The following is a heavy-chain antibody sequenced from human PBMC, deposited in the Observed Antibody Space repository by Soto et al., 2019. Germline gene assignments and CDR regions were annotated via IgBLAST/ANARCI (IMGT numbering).Heavy chain of an antibody. Sequence: QVQLVQSGAEVKKPGASVKVSCKASGYTFIGYYIHWVRQAPGQGLEWMGRINPNSGEVTYGETFQGRVTMTRDTSNNTADMELSRRRSDDTAVYYCARDPRRLWYFDYWGQGTLVTVSS. CDR2: INPNSGEV. J-gene: IGHJ4*02. V-gene: IGHV1-2*06. CDR3: ARDPRRLWYFDY. CDR1: GYTFIGYY. D-gene: IGHD3-16*01.